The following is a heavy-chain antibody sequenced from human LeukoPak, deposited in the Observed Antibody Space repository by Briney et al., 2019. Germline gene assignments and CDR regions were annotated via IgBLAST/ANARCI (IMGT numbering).Heavy chain of an antibody. Sequence: GRSLRLSCAASGFTFSSYGMHWVRQAPGKGLEWVAVIWYDGSNKYYADSVKGRFTISRDNSKNTLYLQMNNLRAEDTAVYYCARGGIAVAGTLDYWGQGTLVTVSS. CDR1: GFTFSSYG. J-gene: IGHJ4*02. V-gene: IGHV3-33*01. CDR2: IWYDGSNK. D-gene: IGHD6-19*01. CDR3: ARGGIAVAGTLDY.